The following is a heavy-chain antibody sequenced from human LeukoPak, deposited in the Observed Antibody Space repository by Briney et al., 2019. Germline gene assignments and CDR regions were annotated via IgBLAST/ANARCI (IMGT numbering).Heavy chain of an antibody. D-gene: IGHD5-24*01. CDR3: AKVLGHPQRWLQLGYYYYGMDV. Sequence: PGGSLRLSCEASGFTFGSHAMYWVRQAPGKGLEWVAGIFGSGGSPHYADPVKGRFTISRDNSQNTVYLQMNSLRAEDTAVYYCAKVLGHPQRWLQLGYYYYGMDVWGQGTTVTVSS. V-gene: IGHV3-23*01. CDR1: GFTFGSHA. J-gene: IGHJ6*02. CDR2: IFGSGGSP.